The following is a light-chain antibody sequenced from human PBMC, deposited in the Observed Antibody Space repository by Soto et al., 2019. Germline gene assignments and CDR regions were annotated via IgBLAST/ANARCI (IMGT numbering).Light chain of an antibody. CDR2: EVS. CDR3: SSYTTRNTLYV. J-gene: IGLJ1*01. Sequence: QSVLTQPASVSGSPGQSITISCTGTSSDVGSYNYVSWYQLHPGKAPKLMIYEVSNRPSGVSNRFSGSKSGDTASLTISGLQAEEEANYYCSSYTTRNTLYVFGTGTKATVL. CDR1: SSDVGSYNY. V-gene: IGLV2-14*01.